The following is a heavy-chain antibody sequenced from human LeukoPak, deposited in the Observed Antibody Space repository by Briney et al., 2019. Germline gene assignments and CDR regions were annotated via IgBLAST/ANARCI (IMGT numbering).Heavy chain of an antibody. CDR2: IYYSGST. CDR3: ASSSDYGGSAPDY. CDR1: GGSISSGGYY. Sequence: SQTLSLTCTVSGGSISSGGYYWSWLRQHPGKGLEWIGYIYYSGSTYYNPSLKSRVTISVDTSKNQFSLKLSSVTAADTAVYYCASSSDYGGSAPDYWGQGTLVTVSS. D-gene: IGHD4-23*01. V-gene: IGHV4-31*03. J-gene: IGHJ4*02.